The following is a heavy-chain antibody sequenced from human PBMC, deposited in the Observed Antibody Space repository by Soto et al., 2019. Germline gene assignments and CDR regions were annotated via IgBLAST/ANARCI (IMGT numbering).Heavy chain of an antibody. V-gene: IGHV1-18*01. J-gene: IGHJ5*02. CDR2: INAYNGKT. CDR3: ARVLPPFDP. Sequence: QVQLVQSGAEVKKPGASVKVSCKASGYTFTSYGISWVRKAPGQGLEWMGWINAYNGKTNYAQKLQGRVTMTTDTSKSTAYMELRLLGSDDTAVYYCARVLPPFDPWGQGTLVTVSS. CDR1: GYTFTSYG.